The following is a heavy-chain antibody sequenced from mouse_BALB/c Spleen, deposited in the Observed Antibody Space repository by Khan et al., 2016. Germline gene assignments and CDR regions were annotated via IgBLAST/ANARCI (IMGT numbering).Heavy chain of an antibody. CDR2: ISSGGST. D-gene: IGHD1-3*01. CDR1: GFSFSSYA. Sequence: EVELVESGGGLVKPGGSLKLSCAASGFSFSSYAMSCVRQPPVKRLEWVVFISSGGSTYYPDSVKGRFTISRDNSTNILYLQMSSLRSDDTAMYYSARGDNYCFDYWGQGTTLTVSS. J-gene: IGHJ2*01. V-gene: IGHV5-6-5*01. CDR3: ARGDNYCFDY.